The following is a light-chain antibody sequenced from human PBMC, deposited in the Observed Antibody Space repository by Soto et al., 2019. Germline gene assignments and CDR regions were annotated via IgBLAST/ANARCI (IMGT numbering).Light chain of an antibody. V-gene: IGKV3-20*01. CDR2: GAS. CDR3: QQYGSSPHT. J-gene: IGKJ1*01. CDR1: QSVSSSY. Sequence: EIVLTQSPGTLSLSPGERATLSCRVSQSVSSSYLAWYQQKPGQAPRLLIYGASSRATGIPDRFSGSGSGTDFTLTISRLEPEDFAVYYCQQYGSSPHTFGQGTKVEIK.